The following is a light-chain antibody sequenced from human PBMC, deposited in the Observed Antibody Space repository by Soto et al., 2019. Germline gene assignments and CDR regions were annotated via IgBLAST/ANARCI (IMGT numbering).Light chain of an antibody. V-gene: IGKV1-27*01. CDR3: QEYKTAPFI. Sequence: DIQMTQSPSSLSAFVGDRVTITCRASQGISNYLAWYQQKPGRVPTLLIYAASTLRSGVPSRFSGSGSGTDFTLTISSLQPADVASYYCQEYKTAPFIFGPGTKVDIK. J-gene: IGKJ3*01. CDR1: QGISNY. CDR2: AAS.